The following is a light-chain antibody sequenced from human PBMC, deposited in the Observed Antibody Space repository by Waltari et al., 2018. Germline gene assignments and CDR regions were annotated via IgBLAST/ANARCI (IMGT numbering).Light chain of an antibody. CDR2: ELS. CDR1: SSEVGGYNF. Sequence: QSALTQPASVSGSPGQSINIFCTGTSSEVGGYNFVSWYQPHPGKPPKLLIYELSYQPSGISNRFSGSKSGSTASLTISGLQAEDEADYYCSSYTSTKTPAFGGGTKLTVL. J-gene: IGLJ2*01. V-gene: IGLV2-14*01. CDR3: SSYTSTKTPA.